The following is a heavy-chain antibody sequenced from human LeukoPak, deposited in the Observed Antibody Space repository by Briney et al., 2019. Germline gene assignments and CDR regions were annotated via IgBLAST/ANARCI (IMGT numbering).Heavy chain of an antibody. CDR3: ARNLPAADY. V-gene: IGHV3-30*03. Sequence: AGGSLRLSCAASGFTFSNYGMHWVRQAPGKGLEWVAVISYDGRNKYYVDSVKGRFTISRDNSKNTLYLQMNSLRAEDTAVYYCARNLPAADYWGQGTLVTVSS. D-gene: IGHD2-2*01. CDR1: GFTFSNYG. CDR2: ISYDGRNK. J-gene: IGHJ4*02.